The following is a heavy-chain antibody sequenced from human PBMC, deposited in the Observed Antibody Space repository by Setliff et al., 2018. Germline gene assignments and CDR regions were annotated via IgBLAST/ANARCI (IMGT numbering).Heavy chain of an antibody. CDR2: IYHSGST. V-gene: IGHV4-39*07. CDR3: TVYNTGSSKDHY. D-gene: IGHD2-8*02. J-gene: IGHJ4*02. CDR1: GGSISSGSYY. Sequence: SETLSLTCTASGGSISSGSYYWSWIRQPPGKGLEWIGSIYHSGSTYYNPSLKSRVTISVDTSKNQFSLKLSSVTAADTALYYCTVYNTGSSKDHYWGQGTPVTVSS.